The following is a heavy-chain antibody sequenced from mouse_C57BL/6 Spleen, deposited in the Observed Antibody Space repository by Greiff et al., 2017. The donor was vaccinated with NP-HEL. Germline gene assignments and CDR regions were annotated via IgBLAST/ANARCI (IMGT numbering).Heavy chain of an antibody. V-gene: IGHV1-76*01. CDR3: ARSDYFGSSYYYAMDY. J-gene: IGHJ4*01. Sequence: QVQLQQSGAELVRPGASVKLSCKASGYTFTDYCINWVKQRPGQGLEWIARIYPGSGNTYYNEKFKGKATLTAEKSSSTAYMQLSSLTSEDSAVYFCARSDYFGSSYYYAMDYWGQGTSVTVSA. CDR1: GYTFTDYC. D-gene: IGHD1-1*01. CDR2: IYPGSGNT.